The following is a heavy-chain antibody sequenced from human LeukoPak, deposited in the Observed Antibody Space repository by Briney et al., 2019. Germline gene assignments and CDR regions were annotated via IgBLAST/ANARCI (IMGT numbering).Heavy chain of an antibody. J-gene: IGHJ2*01. CDR2: IYYSGST. V-gene: IGHV4-59*08. CDR3: ARQDPSQDTAMVTPGDIDL. CDR1: GGAITNYY. Sequence: SETLSLTCGVSGGAITNYYWNWIRQAPGKGLEWIGYIYYSGSTNYNPSLKSRVTIPVDTSKNQFSLKLSSVTAADTAVYYCARQDPSQDTAMVTPGDIDLWGRGTLVTVSS. D-gene: IGHD5-18*01.